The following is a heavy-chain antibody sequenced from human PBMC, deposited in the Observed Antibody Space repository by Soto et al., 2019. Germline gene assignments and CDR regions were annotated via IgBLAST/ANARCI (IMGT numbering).Heavy chain of an antibody. CDR1: GFTFSNYG. D-gene: IGHD2-8*01. CDR2: ISYDGTKI. V-gene: IGHV3-30*18. J-gene: IGHJ4*02. CDR3: AKEGYIVETLYATFFDN. Sequence: QVQLVESGGGVVQPGRSLRLSCAASGFTFSNYGMHWVRQAPGKGLEWVAVISYDGTKIYYADSVKGRFTISRDNSKNTLYLQMNSLRAEDTAVYYCAKEGYIVETLYATFFDNWGQGTLVTVSS.